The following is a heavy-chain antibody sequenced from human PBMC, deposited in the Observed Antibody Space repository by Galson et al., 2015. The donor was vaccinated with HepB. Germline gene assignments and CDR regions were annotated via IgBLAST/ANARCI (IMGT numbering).Heavy chain of an antibody. V-gene: IGHV3-9*01. J-gene: IGHJ2*01. CDR3: AKDKAAMATSYWYFDL. Sequence: SLRLSCAASGFTFDDYAMHWVRQAPGKGLEWVSGISWNSGSIGYADSVKGRFTISRDNAKNSLYLQMDSLSAEDTAVYYCAKDKAAMATSYWYFDLWGRGTLVTVSS. CDR1: GFTFDDYA. D-gene: IGHD5-18*01. CDR2: ISWNSGSI.